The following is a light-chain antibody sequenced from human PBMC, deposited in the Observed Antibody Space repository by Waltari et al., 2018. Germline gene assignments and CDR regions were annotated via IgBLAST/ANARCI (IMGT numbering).Light chain of an antibody. Sequence: QPVLTQSPSASASLGASVKVTCTLSSVHSTYAIAWHQQQPEKGPRYLMKVDRDGSHSKGDGIPDRFSCSTAGAERYLTISSLQSEDEADYYCQTWSSGSVVFGGGTKLTVL. CDR3: QTWSSGSVV. CDR2: VDRDGSH. CDR1: SVHSTYA. V-gene: IGLV4-69*01. J-gene: IGLJ2*01.